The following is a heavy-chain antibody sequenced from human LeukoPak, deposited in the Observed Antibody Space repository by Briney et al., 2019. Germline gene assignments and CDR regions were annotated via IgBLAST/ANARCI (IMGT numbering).Heavy chain of an antibody. CDR2: IYYSGST. CDR3: ARRGPRSGGSCYTRICAFDI. J-gene: IGHJ3*02. D-gene: IGHD2-15*01. V-gene: IGHV4-59*08. Sequence: SETLSLTCTVSGGSISSYYWSWIRQPPGKGLEWIGYIYYSGSTNYNPSLKSRVTISVDTSKNQFSLKLSSVTAADTAVYYCARRGPRSGGSCYTRICAFDIWGQGTMVTVSS. CDR1: GGSISSYY.